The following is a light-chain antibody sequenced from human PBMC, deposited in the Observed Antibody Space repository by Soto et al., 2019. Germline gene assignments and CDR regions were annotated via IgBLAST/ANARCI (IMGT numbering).Light chain of an antibody. CDR3: HQYGSAPRA. V-gene: IGKV3-20*01. CDR1: QSVSSSY. J-gene: IGKJ1*01. Sequence: DIVLTQSPGSLSLSPGERATLSCRASQSVSSSYLAWYQQKPGQAPRLLIYGASSRATGIPDRFSGSGSGTDFTLTISRLEPEDLAVYYCHQYGSAPRAVGQGTKVEI. CDR2: GAS.